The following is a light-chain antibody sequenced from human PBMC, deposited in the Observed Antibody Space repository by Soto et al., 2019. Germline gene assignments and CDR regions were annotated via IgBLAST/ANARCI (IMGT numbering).Light chain of an antibody. CDR2: DAS. CDR3: QQSYSTPLT. Sequence: DIQMTQSPSSLSASVGDRVTITCRASQSISSYLNWYQQKPGKAPKLLIYDASSLQRGVPSRFSGSGSGTDFTLTISSLQPEDFAPYYCQQSYSTPLTFGGGTKVEIK. J-gene: IGKJ4*01. CDR1: QSISSY. V-gene: IGKV1-39*01.